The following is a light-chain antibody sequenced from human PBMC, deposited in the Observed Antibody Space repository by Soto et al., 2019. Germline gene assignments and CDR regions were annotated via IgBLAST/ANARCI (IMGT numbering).Light chain of an antibody. CDR2: DES. CDR3: LQYNNWVAT. CDR1: QSVSGSY. J-gene: IGKJ1*01. V-gene: IGKV3D-20*02. Sequence: VLTQSPGTRSLSRGESATLSWRASQSVSGSYVAWYQQKSGQAPRILIYDESNRATGIPDRVSGSVSGKEFTLTISRLQSADFAVDYCLQYNNWVATFCQGTKVDIK.